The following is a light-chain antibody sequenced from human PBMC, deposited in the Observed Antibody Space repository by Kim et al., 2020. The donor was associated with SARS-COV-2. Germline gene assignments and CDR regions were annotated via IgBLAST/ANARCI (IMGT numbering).Light chain of an antibody. CDR1: SSDVGGYNY. V-gene: IGLV2-11*01. CDR3: CSNAGRYTWV. J-gene: IGLJ3*02. CDR2: DVS. Sequence: QSALTQPRSVSGSPGQSVTISCTGTSSDVGGYNYVSWYQQHPGKVPKLLIFDVSRRPSGVPDRFSGSKSGNTASLTISGLQAEDEADYYCCSNAGRYTWVFGGGTQLTVL.